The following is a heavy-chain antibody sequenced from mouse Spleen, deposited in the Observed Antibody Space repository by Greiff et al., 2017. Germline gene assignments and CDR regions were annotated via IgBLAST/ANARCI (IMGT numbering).Heavy chain of an antibody. D-gene: IGHD1-1*01. Sequence: VQLQQSGPELVKPGASVKIPCKASGYTFTDYNMDWVKQSNGKSREWIGDINPNNGGTIYNQKFKGKAKLTVDKSSSTAYMELRSLTSEDTAVYYCSLSRVYYYGSSYWYFDVWGAGTTVTVSS. CDR3: SLSRVYYYGSSYWYFDV. CDR2: INPNNGGT. CDR1: GYTFTDYN. V-gene: IGHV1-18*01. J-gene: IGHJ1*01.